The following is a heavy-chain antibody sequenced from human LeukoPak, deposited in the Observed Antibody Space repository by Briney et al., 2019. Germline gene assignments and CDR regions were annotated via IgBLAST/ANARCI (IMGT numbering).Heavy chain of an antibody. V-gene: IGHV3-7*01. D-gene: IGHD3-10*01. CDR3: ARSSLGYYGSGSPNLHYFDY. J-gene: IGHJ4*02. Sequence: GGSLRLSCAASGFTFGDYWMNWVRQPPGKGLEWVANINQDGSERNYVDSVKGRFTISRDNAKNSLYLQLNSLRAEDTAVYYCARSSLGYYGSGSPNLHYFDYWGQGTLVTVSS. CDR1: GFTFGDYW. CDR2: INQDGSER.